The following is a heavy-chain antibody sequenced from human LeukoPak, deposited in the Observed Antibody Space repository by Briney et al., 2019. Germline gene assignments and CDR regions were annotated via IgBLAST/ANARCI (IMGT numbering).Heavy chain of an antibody. CDR1: GGTFSSYA. Sequence: ASVKVSCKASGGTFSSYAISWVRQALGQGLEWMGGIIPIFGTANYAQKFQGRVAITADESTSTAYMELSSLRSEDTAVYYCARYYYDSSGYYWRVYHGMDVWGQGTTVTVSS. CDR2: IIPIFGTA. D-gene: IGHD3-22*01. V-gene: IGHV1-69*13. CDR3: ARYYYDSSGYYWRVYHGMDV. J-gene: IGHJ6*02.